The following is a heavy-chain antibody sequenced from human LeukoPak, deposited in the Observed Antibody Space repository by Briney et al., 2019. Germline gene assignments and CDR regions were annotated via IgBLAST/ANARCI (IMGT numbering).Heavy chain of an antibody. CDR3: ARAGYYYGSGSYYNTPHFDY. J-gene: IGHJ4*02. CDR2: IYYSGST. D-gene: IGHD3-10*01. CDR1: GGSISSHY. V-gene: IGHV4-59*11. Sequence: SETLSLTCTVSGGSISSHYWSWIRQPPGKGLEYVGYIYYSGSTYYNPSLKSRVTISVDTSKNQFSLKLSSVTAADTAVYYCARAGYYYGSGSYYNTPHFDYWGQGTLVTVSS.